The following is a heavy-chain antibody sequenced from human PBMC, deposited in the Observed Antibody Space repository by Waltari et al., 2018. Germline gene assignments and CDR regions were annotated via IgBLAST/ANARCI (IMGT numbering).Heavy chain of an antibody. CDR3: ATELRDFDY. D-gene: IGHD1-7*01. V-gene: IGHV3-21*01. Sequence: EVQLVESGGGLVKPGGSLRLSCAASGFTFSSYSMNWVRQAPGKGLEWVSAISSSSSYIYYADSVKGRFTISRDNAKNSLYLQMNSLRAEDTAVYYCATELRDFDYWGQGTLVTVSS. J-gene: IGHJ4*02. CDR2: ISSSSSYI. CDR1: GFTFSSYS.